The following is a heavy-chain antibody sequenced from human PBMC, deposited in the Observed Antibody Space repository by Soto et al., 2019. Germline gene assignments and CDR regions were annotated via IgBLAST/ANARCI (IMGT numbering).Heavy chain of an antibody. CDR3: ARDPLWGTAMVLWYFDL. CDR2: ISYDGSNK. D-gene: IGHD5-18*01. J-gene: IGHJ2*01. CDR1: GFTFSSYA. V-gene: IGHV3-30-3*01. Sequence: QVQLVESGGGVVQPGRSLRLSCAASGFTFSSYAMHWVRQAPGKGLEWVAVISYDGSNKYYADSVKGRFTISRDNSKNTLYLPMNSLRAEDTAVYYCARDPLWGTAMVLWYFDLLGRGTLVTVSS.